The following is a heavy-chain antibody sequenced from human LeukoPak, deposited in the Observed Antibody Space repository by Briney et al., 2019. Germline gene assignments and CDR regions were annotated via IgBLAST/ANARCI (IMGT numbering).Heavy chain of an antibody. V-gene: IGHV4-59*01. D-gene: IGHD5-24*01. J-gene: IGHJ4*02. Sequence: SETLSLTCTVSGGSISSYYWSWIRQPPGKGLEWSGYIYYSGSTNHNPSLKSRVTISVDTSKNQFSLKLSSVTAADTAVYYCANRRDGLDYWGQGTLVTVSS. CDR1: GGSISSYY. CDR2: IYYSGST. CDR3: ANRRDGLDY.